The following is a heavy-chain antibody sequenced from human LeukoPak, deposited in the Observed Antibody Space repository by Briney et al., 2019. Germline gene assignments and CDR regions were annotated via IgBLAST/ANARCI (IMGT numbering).Heavy chain of an antibody. CDR1: GGSTSSGGYY. CDR3: ARSDYVWGNYRPIPDY. J-gene: IGHJ4*02. D-gene: IGHD3-16*02. CDR2: INYNGVT. Sequence: SETLSLTCTVAGGSTSSGGYYWSWIRQHPGKGLEWIGYINYNGVTYSNPSLKSRLTISVVDTSKNQFSLRLNSVTVADTAVYYCARSDYVWGNYRPIPDYWGQGTLVTVSS. V-gene: IGHV4-31*03.